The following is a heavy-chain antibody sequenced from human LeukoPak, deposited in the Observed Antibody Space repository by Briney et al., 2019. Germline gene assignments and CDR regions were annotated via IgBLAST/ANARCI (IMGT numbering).Heavy chain of an antibody. D-gene: IGHD5-24*01. J-gene: IGHJ4*02. CDR2: IWYDGSNK. Sequence: PGRSLRLSCAASGFTFSSYGMHWVRQAPGKGLEWVAVIWYDGSNKYYADSVKGRFTISRDNSENTLYLQMNSLRAEDTAVYYCAKEGEMATISFDYWGQGTLVTVSS. CDR1: GFTFSSYG. CDR3: AKEGEMATISFDY. V-gene: IGHV3-33*06.